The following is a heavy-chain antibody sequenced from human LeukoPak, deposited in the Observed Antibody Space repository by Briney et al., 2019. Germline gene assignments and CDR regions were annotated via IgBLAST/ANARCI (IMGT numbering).Heavy chain of an antibody. CDR2: IYYTGST. D-gene: IGHD2-15*01. CDR3: AREEAATSSLDY. Sequence: PSETLSLTCTVSGGSISNYYWSWIRQPPGKGLEWIGYIYYTGSTTHNPSLKSRVTTSVDTSKHQFSLKLSSVTAADTAVYYCAREEAATSSLDYWGQGILVTVSS. CDR1: GGSISNYY. J-gene: IGHJ4*02. V-gene: IGHV4-59*01.